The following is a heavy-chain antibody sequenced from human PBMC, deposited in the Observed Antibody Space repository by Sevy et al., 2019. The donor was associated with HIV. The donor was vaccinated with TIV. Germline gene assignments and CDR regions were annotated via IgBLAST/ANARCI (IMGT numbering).Heavy chain of an antibody. J-gene: IGHJ5*02. Sequence: SETLSLTCTVSGGPVSSGGYYWTWIRQHPGKGLEWIGYIYQSGSTYYNLSLKSRVTISLDTSKNQFSLKLSSVTAADTAVYYCVRGSGDSSGYNWFDPWGQGTLVTVSS. CDR3: VRGSGDSSGYNWFDP. CDR1: GGPVSSGGYY. D-gene: IGHD3-22*01. V-gene: IGHV4-31*03. CDR2: IYQSGST.